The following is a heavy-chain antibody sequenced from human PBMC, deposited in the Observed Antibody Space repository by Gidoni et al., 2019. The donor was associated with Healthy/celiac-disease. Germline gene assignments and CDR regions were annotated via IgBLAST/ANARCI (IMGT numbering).Heavy chain of an antibody. J-gene: IGHJ4*02. V-gene: IGHV3-23*01. CDR2: ISGSGGST. CDR3: AKEGGLIVVVITTYDY. D-gene: IGHD3-22*01. Sequence: EVQLLESGGGLVQPGGSLRLSCAASGFHFSSYAMRWVRQAPGKGLEWVSAISGSGGSTYYADAVKGRFTISRDNSKNTLYLQMNSLRAEDTAVYYCAKEGGLIVVVITTYDYWGQGTLVTVSS. CDR1: GFHFSSYA.